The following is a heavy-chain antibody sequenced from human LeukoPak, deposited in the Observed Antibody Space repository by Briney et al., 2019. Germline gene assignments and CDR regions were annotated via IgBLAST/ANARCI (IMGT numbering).Heavy chain of an antibody. V-gene: IGHV3-9*01. CDR2: ISWNSGSI. CDR1: GFTFDDYA. D-gene: IGHD6-13*01. Sequence: GRSLRLSCAASGFTFDDYAMHWVRQAPGKGLEWVSGISWNSGSIGYADSVKGRFTISRDNAKNSLYLQMNSLRAEDTALYYCAKAYSSSWYSMPDYWGQGTLVTVSS. CDR3: AKAYSSSWYSMPDY. J-gene: IGHJ4*02.